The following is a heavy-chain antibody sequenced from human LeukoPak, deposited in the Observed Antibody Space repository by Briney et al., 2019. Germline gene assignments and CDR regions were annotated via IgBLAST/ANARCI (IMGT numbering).Heavy chain of an antibody. CDR2: IYSGGST. Sequence: PGGSLRLSCAASGFTFSSYAMSWVRQAPGKGLEWVSVIYSGGSTYYADSVKGRFTISRDNSKNTLYLQMNSLRAEDTAVYYCARTNTDYYGMDVWGQGTTVTVSS. CDR1: GFTFSSYA. CDR3: ARTNTDYYGMDV. J-gene: IGHJ6*02. D-gene: IGHD2-8*01. V-gene: IGHV3-66*01.